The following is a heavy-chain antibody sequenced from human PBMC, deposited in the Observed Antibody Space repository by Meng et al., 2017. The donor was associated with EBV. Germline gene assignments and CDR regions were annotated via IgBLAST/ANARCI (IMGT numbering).Heavy chain of an antibody. CDR2: IPEDGNEK. D-gene: IGHD6-19*01. Sequence: QVQMGGSVGVVAPPGRSLILACAGSAFSLTHHALHRVRPARGPGLEGEATIPEDGNEKFYADTVKGRFTISIDNSKNILYLQMNSLRGEDTAVYYCARDPDNRGWPDDFDYWGQGTLVTVSS. CDR3: ARDPDNRGWPDDFDY. CDR1: AFSLTHHA. J-gene: IGHJ4*02. V-gene: IGHV3-30*04.